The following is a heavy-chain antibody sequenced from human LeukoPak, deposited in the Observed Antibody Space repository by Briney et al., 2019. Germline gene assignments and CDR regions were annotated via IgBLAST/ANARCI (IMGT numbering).Heavy chain of an antibody. V-gene: IGHV1-2*04. J-gene: IGHJ4*02. Sequence: GASVKVSCKASGYTFTGYYMHWVRQAPGQGLEWMGWINPNSGGTNYAQKFQGWVTMTRDTSISTAYMELSRLRSDDTAVYYCARGGPFYYSSGISPWGQGTLVTVSS. CDR2: INPNSGGT. CDR3: ARGGPFYYSSGISP. D-gene: IGHD3-22*01. CDR1: GYTFTGYY.